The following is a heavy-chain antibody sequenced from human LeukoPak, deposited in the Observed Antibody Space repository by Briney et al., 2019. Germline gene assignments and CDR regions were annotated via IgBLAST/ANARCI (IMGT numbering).Heavy chain of an antibody. CDR3: AKEEQGRATGYFGY. V-gene: IGHV3-66*01. CDR2: IYSGGST. CDR1: EFSVGSNY. Sequence: GGSLRLSCAASEFSVGSNYMTWVRQAPGKGLEWVSLIYSGGSTYYADSVKGRFTISRDNSKNTLYLQMNSLRAEDTAVYYCAKEEQGRATGYFGYWGQGTLVTVSP. J-gene: IGHJ4*02. D-gene: IGHD5-24*01.